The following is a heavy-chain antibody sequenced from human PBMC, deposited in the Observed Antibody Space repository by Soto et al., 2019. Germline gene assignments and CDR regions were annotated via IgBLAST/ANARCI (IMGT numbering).Heavy chain of an antibody. J-gene: IGHJ4*02. D-gene: IGHD3-22*01. CDR3: ARQPKRSGYYSERTRPFDY. Sequence: TSETLSLTCAVYGGSFSGYYWSWIRQPPGKGLEWIGEINHSGSTNYNPSLKSRVTISVDTSKNQFSLKLSSVTAADTAVYYCARQPKRSGYYSERTRPFDYWGQGTLVTVSS. V-gene: IGHV4-34*01. CDR2: INHSGST. CDR1: GGSFSGYY.